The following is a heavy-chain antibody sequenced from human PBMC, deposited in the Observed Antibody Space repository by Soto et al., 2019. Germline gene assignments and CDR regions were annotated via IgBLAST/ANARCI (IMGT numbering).Heavy chain of an antibody. V-gene: IGHV4-39*01. CDR2: IYYSGST. CDR3: ARHLTKYCGGDCLDY. J-gene: IGHJ4*02. CDR1: GGSISSSSYY. D-gene: IGHD2-21*01. Sequence: SETLSLTCTVSGGSISSSSYYWGWIRQPPGKGLEWIGSIYYSGSTYYNPSLKSRVTISVDTSKNQFSLKLSSVTAADTAVYYCARHLTKYCGGDCLDYWGQGTLVTVSS.